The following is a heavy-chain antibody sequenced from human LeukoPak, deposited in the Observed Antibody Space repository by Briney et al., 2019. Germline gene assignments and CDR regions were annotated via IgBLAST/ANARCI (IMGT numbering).Heavy chain of an antibody. CDR2: INHSGST. Sequence: SETLSLTCTVSGASISSSSYYWSWIRQPPGKGLEWIGEINHSGSTNYNPSLKSRVTISVDTSKNQFSLKLSSVTAADTAVYYCAIFYGDYDHWGQGTLVTVSS. D-gene: IGHD4-17*01. V-gene: IGHV4-39*07. CDR3: AIFYGDYDH. CDR1: GASISSSSYY. J-gene: IGHJ4*02.